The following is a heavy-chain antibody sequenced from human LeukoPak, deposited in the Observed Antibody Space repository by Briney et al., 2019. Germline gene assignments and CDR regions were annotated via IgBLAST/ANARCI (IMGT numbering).Heavy chain of an antibody. Sequence: GGSLRLSCAASGFTFSSYAMSWVRQAPGKGLEWVSGISGSGGSTYYADSVKGRFTISRDNSKNTLYLQMNSLRAEDTAGYYCAKVLRGTTDPDAFDIWGQGTMVTVSS. CDR2: ISGSGGST. CDR3: AKVLRGTTDPDAFDI. J-gene: IGHJ3*02. D-gene: IGHD1-1*01. CDR1: GFTFSSYA. V-gene: IGHV3-23*01.